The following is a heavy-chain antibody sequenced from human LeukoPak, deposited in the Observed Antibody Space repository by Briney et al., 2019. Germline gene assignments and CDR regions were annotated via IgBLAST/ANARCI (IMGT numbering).Heavy chain of an antibody. V-gene: IGHV3-30*03. J-gene: IGHJ4*02. CDR1: GFTFSSYG. CDR3: ARYGPEVYYFDY. Sequence: PGGSLRLSCAASGFTFSSYGMHWVRQAPGKGLEWVAVISYDGSNKYYADSVKGRLTISRDNSKNTLYLQMNSLRAEDTAVYYCARYGPEVYYFDYWGQGTLVTVSS. D-gene: IGHD4-17*01. CDR2: ISYDGSNK.